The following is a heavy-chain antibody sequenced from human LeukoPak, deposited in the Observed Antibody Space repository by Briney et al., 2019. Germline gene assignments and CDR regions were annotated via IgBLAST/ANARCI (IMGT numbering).Heavy chain of an antibody. CDR3: ARLLNYDDLDY. Sequence: GESLKISCKGTGYSFTNYWIGWVRQMPGKGLEWMGIIYPGDSDTRYSPSFQGQVTISADKSITTAYLQWSSLKASDTAMYYCARLLNYDDLDYWGQGTLVTVSS. D-gene: IGHD3-22*01. V-gene: IGHV5-51*01. CDR2: IYPGDSDT. J-gene: IGHJ4*02. CDR1: GYSFTNYW.